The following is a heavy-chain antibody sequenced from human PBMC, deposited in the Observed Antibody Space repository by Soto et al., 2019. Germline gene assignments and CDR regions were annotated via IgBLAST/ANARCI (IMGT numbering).Heavy chain of an antibody. Sequence: QVQLVESGGGEVQPGRSLTISCAASGFTFSTYGMHWVRQTPGKGLEWVAVISYDGTNKFYSDSVKGRFTISRDNFKNLLTRKITSLRADNTAVFSCAKDRQSYGDYDPYGYGRDVWALGPRVPVS. V-gene: IGHV3-30*18. D-gene: IGHD5-12*01. J-gene: IGHJ6*02. CDR3: AKDRQSYGDYDPYGYGRDV. CDR1: GFTFSTYG. CDR2: ISYDGTNK.